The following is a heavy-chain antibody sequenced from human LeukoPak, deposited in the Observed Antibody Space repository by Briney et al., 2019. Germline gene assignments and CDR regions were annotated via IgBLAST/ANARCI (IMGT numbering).Heavy chain of an antibody. CDR1: GFTFSSYD. CDR2: IGTAGDP. Sequence: PGGSLRLSCAASGFTFSSYDMHWVRQATGEGLEWVSSIGTAGDPYYPASVKGRFTISRENAKNSLYLQMNSLRAGDTAVYYCARCIAAAGTSNWYFDLWGRGTLVTVSS. D-gene: IGHD6-13*01. J-gene: IGHJ2*01. V-gene: IGHV3-13*05. CDR3: ARCIAAAGTSNWYFDL.